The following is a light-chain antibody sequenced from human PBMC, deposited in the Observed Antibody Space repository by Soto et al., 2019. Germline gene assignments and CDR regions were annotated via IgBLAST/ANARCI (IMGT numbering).Light chain of an antibody. CDR1: QSVSTY. J-gene: IGKJ1*01. CDR3: QQYNYWPRT. CDR2: DAS. V-gene: IGKV3-15*01. Sequence: EIVMTQSPATLSVSPGDRATLSCRASQSVSTYLAWYQQRPGQAPRLLIYDASTRATGIPARFSGSGSGTEFTLTISSLQSEDFAVYYCQQYNYWPRTFGQGTKVELK.